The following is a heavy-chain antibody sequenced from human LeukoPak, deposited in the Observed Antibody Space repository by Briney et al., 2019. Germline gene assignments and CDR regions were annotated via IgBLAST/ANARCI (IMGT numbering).Heavy chain of an antibody. CDR3: ARVEVGYCTNGVCYGYGMDV. CDR2: IYFSGST. V-gene: IGHV4-59*01. J-gene: IGHJ6*02. CDR1: GGSISSYY. Sequence: SETLSLTCTVSGGSISSYYWSWIRQPPGKGLEWIGYIYFSGSTTYNPSLKSRVTISVDTSKNQFSLKLSSVTAADTAVYYCARVEVGYCTNGVCYGYGMDVWGQGTTVTVSS. D-gene: IGHD2-8*01.